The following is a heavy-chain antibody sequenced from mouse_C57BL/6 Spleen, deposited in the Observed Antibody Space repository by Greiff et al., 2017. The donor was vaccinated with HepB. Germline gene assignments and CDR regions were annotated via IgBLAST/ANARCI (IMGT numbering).Heavy chain of an antibody. J-gene: IGHJ3*01. CDR2: IDPSDSYT. CDR3: ARWRPAQD. Sequence: QVQLQQPGAELVKPGASVKLSCKASGYTFTSYWMQWVKQRPGQGLEWIGEIDPSDSYTNYNQKFKGKATLTVDTSSSTAYMQLSSLTSEDSAVYYCARWRPAQDWGQGTLVTVSA. CDR1: GYTFTSYW. D-gene: IGHD3-2*02. V-gene: IGHV1-50*01.